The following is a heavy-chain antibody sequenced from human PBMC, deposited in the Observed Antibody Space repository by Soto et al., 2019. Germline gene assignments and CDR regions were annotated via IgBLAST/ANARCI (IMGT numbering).Heavy chain of an antibody. CDR3: PSDLSPIAVVVGSPHYFNP. D-gene: IGHD6-19*01. J-gene: IGHJ5*02. CDR2: IKSKSDGGTT. V-gene: IGHV3-15*05. CDR1: GFTFRDAW. Sequence: PGGSLRLSCAASGFTFRDAWMSWVRQAPGKGLDWVGRIKSKSDGGTTEYAAPVRGRFLSSRYDSNNTLYLHRNSPKTGYTPLYHCPSDLSPIAVVVGSPHYFNPRGQGSPVTVSS.